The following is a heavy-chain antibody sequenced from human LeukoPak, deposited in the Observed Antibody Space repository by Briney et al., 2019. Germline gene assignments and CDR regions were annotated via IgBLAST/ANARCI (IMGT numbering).Heavy chain of an antibody. CDR2: ICGSGSST. CDR3: VKGGKGTPAH. J-gene: IGHJ4*02. D-gene: IGHD3-10*01. CDR1: GFIFSTYA. V-gene: IGHV3-23*01. Sequence: GGSLRLSCAASGFIFSTYAMSWVRQAPGKGLEWVSGICGSGSSTYFADSVKGRFYVSRDNSTSTLYLDLNSLRADDTAVYYCVKGGKGTPAHWGQGTLVTVSS.